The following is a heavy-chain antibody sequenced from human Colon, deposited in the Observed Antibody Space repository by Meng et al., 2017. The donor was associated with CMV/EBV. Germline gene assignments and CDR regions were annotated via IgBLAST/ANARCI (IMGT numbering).Heavy chain of an antibody. V-gene: IGHV1-18*01. CDR3: ARIIQSSGVVISPFNY. Sequence: ASVKVSCKAYGYTFSSYGISWVRQAPGQGLEWMGWISANNGDTHYAQKVQDRVILTTDTSTSTAYMELRSLRSDDTAVYYCARIIQSSGVVISPFNYWGHGTMVTVSS. J-gene: IGHJ4*01. D-gene: IGHD3-3*01. CDR1: GYTFSSYG. CDR2: ISANNGDT.